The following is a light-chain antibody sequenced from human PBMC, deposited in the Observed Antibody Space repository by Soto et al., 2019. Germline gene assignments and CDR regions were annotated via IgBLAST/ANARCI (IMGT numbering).Light chain of an antibody. V-gene: IGKV3-20*01. J-gene: IGKJ3*01. CDR3: QQYGSSPHT. Sequence: EIVLTQSPGTLSLSPGERATLSCRASQSVSSSYLAWYQQKPGQAPRLLIYVASSRATGLPDRFSGSGSGTDFTLTISRLEPEDFAVYYCQQYGSSPHTFGPGTKVDIK. CDR2: VAS. CDR1: QSVSSSY.